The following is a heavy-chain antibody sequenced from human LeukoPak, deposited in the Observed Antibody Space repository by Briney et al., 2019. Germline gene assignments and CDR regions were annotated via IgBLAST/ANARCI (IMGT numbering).Heavy chain of an antibody. V-gene: IGHV3-33*01. CDR3: ARLANYGDYFDY. D-gene: IGHD4-17*01. J-gene: IGHJ4*02. Sequence: GGSLRLSCAASGFTFSSYGMHWVRQAPGKGLEWVAVIWYDGSNKYYTDSVKGRFTISRDNSKNTLYLQMNSLRAEDTAVYYCARLANYGDYFDYWGQGTLVTVSS. CDR1: GFTFSSYG. CDR2: IWYDGSNK.